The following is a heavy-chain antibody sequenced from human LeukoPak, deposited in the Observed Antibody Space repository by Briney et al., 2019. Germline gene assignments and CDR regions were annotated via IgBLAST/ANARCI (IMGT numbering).Heavy chain of an antibody. J-gene: IGHJ3*02. CDR1: GGSISSYY. V-gene: IGHV4-59*01. CDR3: ARILGWELLSAFDI. CDR2: IYYSGST. Sequence: SETLSLTCTVSGGSISSYYWSWIRQPPGKGLEWIGYIYYSGSTNYNPSLKSRVTISVDTSKNQFSLKLSSVTAADTAVYYCARILGWELLSAFDIWGQGTMVTVSS. D-gene: IGHD1-26*01.